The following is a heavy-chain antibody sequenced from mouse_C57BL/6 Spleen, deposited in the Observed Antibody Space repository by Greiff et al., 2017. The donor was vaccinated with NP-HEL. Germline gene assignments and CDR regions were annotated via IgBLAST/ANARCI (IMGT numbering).Heavy chain of an antibody. CDR3: EREGDYLYAMDY. CDR2: INPSNGGT. V-gene: IGHV1-53*01. Sequence: QVQLKESGTELVKPGASVKLSCKASGYTFTSYWMHWVKQRPGQGLEWIGNINPSNGGTNYNEKFKSKATLTVDKSSSTAYMQLSSLTSEDSAVYYGEREGDYLYAMDYWGQGTSVTVSS. D-gene: IGHD2-4*01. CDR1: GYTFTSYW. J-gene: IGHJ4*01.